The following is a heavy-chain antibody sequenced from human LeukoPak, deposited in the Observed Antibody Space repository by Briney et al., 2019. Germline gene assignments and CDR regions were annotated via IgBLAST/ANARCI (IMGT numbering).Heavy chain of an antibody. CDR2: IYTSGST. D-gene: IGHD3-10*01. CDR3: ARDSGTTGEVKFDP. CDR1: GASITSYY. J-gene: IGHJ5*02. V-gene: IGHV4-4*07. Sequence: PSETLSLTCTVSGASITSYYWSWIRQPAGKGLEWIGRIYTSGSTTYNPPLKSRVTMAVDTSKTQFSLKLSSVTAADTAVYYCARDSGTTGEVKFDPWGQGTLVTVSA.